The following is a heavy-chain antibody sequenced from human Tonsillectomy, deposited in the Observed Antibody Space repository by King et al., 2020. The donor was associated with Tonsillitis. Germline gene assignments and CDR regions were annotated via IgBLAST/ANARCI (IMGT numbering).Heavy chain of an antibody. CDR3: ARGSRYCSGGSCYPLDY. V-gene: IGHV1-8*01. CDR2: MNPNSGNT. J-gene: IGHJ4*02. D-gene: IGHD2-15*01. Sequence: QLVQSGAEVKKPGASVKVSCKASGYTFTSYDINWVRQATGQGLEWMGWMNPNSGNTGYAQKFQGRVTMTRNTSISTAYMELSSRRSEDTAVYYCARGSRYCSGGSCYPLDYWGQGTLVTVSS. CDR1: GYTFTSYD.